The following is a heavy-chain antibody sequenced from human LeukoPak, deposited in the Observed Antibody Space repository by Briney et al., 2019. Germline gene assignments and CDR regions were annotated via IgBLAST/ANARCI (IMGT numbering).Heavy chain of an antibody. V-gene: IGHV3-30*04. CDR3: ARTLRGNRIAVAGTSFDY. J-gene: IGHJ4*02. Sequence: PGGSLRLSCAASGFTFSSYAMSWVRQAPGKGLEWVAVISYDGSNKYYADSVKGRFTISRDNSKNTLYLQMNSLRAEDTAVYYCARTLRGNRIAVAGTSFDYWGQGTLVTVSS. CDR2: ISYDGSNK. CDR1: GFTFSSYA. D-gene: IGHD6-19*01.